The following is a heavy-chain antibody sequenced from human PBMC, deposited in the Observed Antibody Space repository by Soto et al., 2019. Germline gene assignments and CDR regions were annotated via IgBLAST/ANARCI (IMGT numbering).Heavy chain of an antibody. CDR2: ISYDGSNK. D-gene: IGHD2-15*01. V-gene: IGHV3-30*18. CDR1: GFTFSSYG. Sequence: GGSLRLSCAASGFTFSSYGMHWVRQAPGKGLEWVAVISYDGSNKYYADSVKGRFTISRDNSKNTLYLQMNSLRAEDTAVYYCAKDSPYCSGGSCYSGWRPFDYWGQGTLVTVSS. CDR3: AKDSPYCSGGSCYSGWRPFDY. J-gene: IGHJ4*02.